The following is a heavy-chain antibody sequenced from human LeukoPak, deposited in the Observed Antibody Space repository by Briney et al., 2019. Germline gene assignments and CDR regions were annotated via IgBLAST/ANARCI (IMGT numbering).Heavy chain of an antibody. D-gene: IGHD3-22*01. CDR2: INHSGST. CDR1: GGSFSGYY. CDR3: ARGVGDSSGDY. J-gene: IGHJ4*02. V-gene: IGHV4-34*01. Sequence: SETLSLTCAVYGGSFSGYYWSWIRQPPGKGLEWIGEINHSGSTNYNPSLKSRVTISVDTSKNQFSLKLSSVTAADTAVYYCARGVGDSSGDYWGQGTLVTVSS.